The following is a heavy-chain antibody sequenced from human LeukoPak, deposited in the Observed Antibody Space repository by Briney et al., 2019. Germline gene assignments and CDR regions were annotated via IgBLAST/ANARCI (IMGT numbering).Heavy chain of an antibody. CDR3: ARGLGSSWYGD. D-gene: IGHD6-13*01. CDR2: IYYSGST. Sequence: SQTLSLTCTVSGGSISSGDYYWTWIRQPPGKGLEWIGYIYYSGSTYYSPSLESRATISVDTSKNEFSLRLRSVTAADTAVYYCARGLGSSWYGDWGQGTLVTVSS. J-gene: IGHJ4*02. CDR1: GGSISSGDYY. V-gene: IGHV4-30-4*01.